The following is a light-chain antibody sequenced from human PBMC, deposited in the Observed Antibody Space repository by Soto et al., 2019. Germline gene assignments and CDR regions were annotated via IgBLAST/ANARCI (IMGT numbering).Light chain of an antibody. J-gene: IGKJ2*01. V-gene: IGKV1-27*01. CDR1: QGISNY. CDR2: SAS. CDR3: QHYSNAHDT. Sequence: DIQMTQSPSSLSASVGDRVTITCRASQGISNYLAWDQQKPGKDPKLLIYSASTLHSGRPSRFSGSGSGTDFALTTSSLVPELVATYYCQHYSNAHDTCVQGSKVEIK.